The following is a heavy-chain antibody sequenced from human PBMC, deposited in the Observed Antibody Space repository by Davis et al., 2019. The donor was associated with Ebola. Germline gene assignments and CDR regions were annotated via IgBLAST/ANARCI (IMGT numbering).Heavy chain of an antibody. D-gene: IGHD2-2*01. CDR3: ARDRACSSTSCSYGMDV. V-gene: IGHV3-30*03. J-gene: IGHJ6*02. Sequence: GGSLRLSCAASGFTFSSYGMHWVRQAPGKGLEWVAVISYDGSNKYYADSVKGRFTISRDNAKNSLYLQMNSLRAEDTAVYYCARDRACSSTSCSYGMDVWGQGTTVTVSS. CDR1: GFTFSSYG. CDR2: ISYDGSNK.